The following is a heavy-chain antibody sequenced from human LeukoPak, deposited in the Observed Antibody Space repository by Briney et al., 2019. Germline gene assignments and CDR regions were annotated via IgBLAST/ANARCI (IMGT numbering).Heavy chain of an antibody. CDR3: ARDGDSSSWYDY. CDR2: INHSGST. CDR1: GGSFSGYY. Sequence: SETLSLTCAVYGGSFSGYYWSWIRQPPGKGLEWIGEINHSGSTNYNPSLKSRVTMSVDTSKNQFSLKLSSVTAADTAVYYCARDGDSSSWYDYWGQGTLVTVSS. V-gene: IGHV4-34*01. D-gene: IGHD6-13*01. J-gene: IGHJ4*02.